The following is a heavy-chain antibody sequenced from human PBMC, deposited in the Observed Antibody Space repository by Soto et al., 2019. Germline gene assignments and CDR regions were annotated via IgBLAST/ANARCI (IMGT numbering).Heavy chain of an antibody. CDR2: IYHSGST. D-gene: IGHD2-15*01. J-gene: IGHJ4*02. CDR3: ASEWRGGYCSGGSCYSALNY. Sequence: QVQLQESGPGLVKPSGTLSLTCAVSGGSISSSNWWSWVRQPPGKGLEWIGEIYHSGSTNYNPSRKSRVAISVDKSKNQFSLQLSSVTAPDTAVYYCASEWRGGYCSGGSCYSALNYWGQGTLVTVSS. V-gene: IGHV4-4*02. CDR1: GGSISSSNW.